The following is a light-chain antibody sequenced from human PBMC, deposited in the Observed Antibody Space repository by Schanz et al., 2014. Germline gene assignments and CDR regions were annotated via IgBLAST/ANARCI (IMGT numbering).Light chain of an antibody. V-gene: IGLV1-40*01. CDR1: SSNIGAGYD. CDR2: GNS. Sequence: QSVLTQPPSVSGAPGQRVTISCTGSSSNIGAGYDVHWYQQPPGTAPKVLIYGNSNRPSGVPDRFSGSKSGTSASLAISGLQAEDEADYYCQSYDSSLSGYVFGTGTKLTGL. J-gene: IGLJ1*01. CDR3: QSYDSSLSGYV.